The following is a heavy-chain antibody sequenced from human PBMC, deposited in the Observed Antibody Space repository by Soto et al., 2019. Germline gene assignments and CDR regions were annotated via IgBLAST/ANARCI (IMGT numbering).Heavy chain of an antibody. Sequence: ASVKGSCNASGYTFTRDGISWVRQAPGQGLEWMGWISAYNGNTNYAQKLQGRVTMTTDTSTSTAYMELRSLRSDDTAVYYCASFSDYGDYNWFDPWGQGTLVTVSS. CDR3: ASFSDYGDYNWFDP. CDR1: GYTFTRDG. D-gene: IGHD4-17*01. J-gene: IGHJ5*02. V-gene: IGHV1-18*01. CDR2: ISAYNGNT.